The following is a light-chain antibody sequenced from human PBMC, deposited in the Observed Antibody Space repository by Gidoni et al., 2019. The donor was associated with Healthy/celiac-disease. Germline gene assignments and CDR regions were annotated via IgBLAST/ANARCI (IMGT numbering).Light chain of an antibody. CDR1: NSGSKS. CDR3: QVWDSSSDHL. J-gene: IGLJ7*01. CDR2: YDS. Sequence: SYVLTQPPSVSVAPGKTARITCGGNNSGSKSVHWYQQKPGQAPVLVIYYDSDRPSGIPERFSGSNSGNTATLTISRVEAGDEADYYCQVWDSSSDHLFGGGTQLTVL. V-gene: IGLV3-21*04.